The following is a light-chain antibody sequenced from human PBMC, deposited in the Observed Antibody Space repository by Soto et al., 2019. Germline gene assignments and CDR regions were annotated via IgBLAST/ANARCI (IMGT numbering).Light chain of an antibody. CDR1: QSISSIY. CDR3: QQYGSSPWT. Sequence: EIVLTQSPGTLSLSPGERATLSCRASQSISSIYLAWYQQKPGQAPRLLIYGASSRATGIPDRFSGSGSGTDFTFTVSRLEPEDFAVYYFQQYGSSPWTFGQGTKVEIK. J-gene: IGKJ1*01. CDR2: GAS. V-gene: IGKV3-20*01.